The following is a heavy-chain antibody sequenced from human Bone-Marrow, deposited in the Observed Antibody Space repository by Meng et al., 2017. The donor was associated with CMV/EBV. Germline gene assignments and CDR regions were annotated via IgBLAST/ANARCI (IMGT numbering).Heavy chain of an antibody. J-gene: IGHJ6*02. CDR3: ARVSPPSGYISGWYSNYYYYGMDV. D-gene: IGHD6-19*01. CDR1: GFTFSSYA. Sequence: GESLKISCAASGFTFSSYAMHWVRQAPGKGLEWVAVISYDGSKKYYADSVKGRFTISRDNSKNTLYLQMTSLRAEDTAVYYCARVSPPSGYISGWYSNYYYYGMDVWGQGTTVTVSS. V-gene: IGHV3-30-3*01. CDR2: ISYDGSKK.